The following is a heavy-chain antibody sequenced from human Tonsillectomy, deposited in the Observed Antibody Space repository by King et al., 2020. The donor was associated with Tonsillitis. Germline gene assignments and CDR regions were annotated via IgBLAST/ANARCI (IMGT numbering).Heavy chain of an antibody. CDR2: IYYTGST. J-gene: IGHJ4*02. V-gene: IGHV4-59*01. Sequence: VQLQESGPGLVKPSETLSLTCTVSGGSISSFYWNWIRQPPGKELEWFGYIYYTGSTNYNPSLKSRVTISVDTSKNHFSLKLSSVTAADTAVYYCARDYFRSGFDYWGQGTLVTVSS. CDR1: GGSISSFY. CDR3: ARDYFRSGFDY. D-gene: IGHD3-10*01.